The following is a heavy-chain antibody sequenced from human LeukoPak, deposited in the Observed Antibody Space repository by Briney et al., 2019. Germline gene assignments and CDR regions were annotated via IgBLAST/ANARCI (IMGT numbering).Heavy chain of an antibody. V-gene: IGHV4-59*01. Sequence: SETLSLTCTVSCGSISSYYWSWIRQPPGKGLEWIGYIYYSGSTNYNPSLKSRVTISVDTSKNQFSLKLSSVTAADTAVYYCARDGVTAVAGLAFDIWGQGKMVTVSS. J-gene: IGHJ3*02. D-gene: IGHD6-19*01. CDR2: IYYSGST. CDR3: ARDGVTAVAGLAFDI. CDR1: CGSISSYY.